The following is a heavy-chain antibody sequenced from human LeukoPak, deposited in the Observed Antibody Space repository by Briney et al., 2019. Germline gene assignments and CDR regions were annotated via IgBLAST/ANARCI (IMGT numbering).Heavy chain of an antibody. J-gene: IGHJ3*02. CDR2: ISGSGGST. V-gene: IGHV3-23*01. CDR1: GFTFSSYA. D-gene: IGHD5-18*01. Sequence: GGSLRLSCAASGFTFSSYAMSWVRQAPGKGLEWVSAISGSGGSTYYADSVKGRFTISRDNSENTLYLQMNSLRAEDTAVYYCAKDSLDTAMVRQAFDIWGQGTMVTVSS. CDR3: AKDSLDTAMVRQAFDI.